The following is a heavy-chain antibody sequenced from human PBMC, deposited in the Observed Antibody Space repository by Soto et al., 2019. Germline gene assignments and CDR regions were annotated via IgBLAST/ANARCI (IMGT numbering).Heavy chain of an antibody. Sequence: QVQLVQSGAEVKKPGSSVKVSCKASGGTFSSYAISWVRQAPGQGLEWMGGIIPISDTTDYAQKFQGRVTITADESKSTAYMALSSLRSEDTAVYYCARSQGSSNSIEIYYDYDDGMDVWGQGTTVTVSS. D-gene: IGHD2-2*01. CDR1: GGTFSSYA. CDR2: IIPISDTT. J-gene: IGHJ6*02. V-gene: IGHV1-69*01. CDR3: ARSQGSSNSIEIYYDYDDGMDV.